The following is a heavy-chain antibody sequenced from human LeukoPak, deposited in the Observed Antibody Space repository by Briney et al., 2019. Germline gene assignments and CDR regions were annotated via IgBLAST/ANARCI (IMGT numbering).Heavy chain of an antibody. J-gene: IGHJ3*02. CDR3: ARGVSYCVRGTSCSAKGLDI. D-gene: IGHD2-2*01. V-gene: IGHV3-30*01. Sequence: DSVKGRFTISRDNSKNTLYLQMNSLRAEDTAVYYCARGVSYCVRGTSCSAKGLDIWGQGTMVTVSS.